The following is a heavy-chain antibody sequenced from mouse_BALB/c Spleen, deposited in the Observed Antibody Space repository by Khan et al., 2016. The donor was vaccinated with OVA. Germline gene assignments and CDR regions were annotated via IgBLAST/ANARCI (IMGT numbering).Heavy chain of an antibody. CDR2: INTHSGVP. CDR1: GYTFTTAG. CDR3: ARVGAAYYRNDGGAMEY. V-gene: IGHV9-4*02. D-gene: IGHD2-14*01. J-gene: IGHJ4*01. Sequence: QIQLVQSGPELKKPGETVRISCKASGYTFTTAGIQWVQKMPGKGLKWIGWINTHSGVPKYAEDFKGRFAFSLEISVSTAYLQITNLKTEDTATYSCARVGAAYYRNDGGAMEYWGQGTSVTVSS.